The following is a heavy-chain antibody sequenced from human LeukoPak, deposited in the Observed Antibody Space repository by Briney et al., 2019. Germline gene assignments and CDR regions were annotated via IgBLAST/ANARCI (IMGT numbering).Heavy chain of an antibody. CDR1: GFTFSKHN. D-gene: IGHD3-22*01. V-gene: IGHV3-23*01. CDR3: AQEGGYEDRSCYYWDFLY. Sequence: QPGGSLKLSCAASGFTFSKHNMYWVRRAPGKGLEWVSTISGGGSTYFADSVKGRFTISGDNSKKTLFLQMNSLRAEDTAVYYCAQEGGYEDRSCYYWDFLYWGQGTLVTVSS. J-gene: IGHJ4*02. CDR2: ISGGGST.